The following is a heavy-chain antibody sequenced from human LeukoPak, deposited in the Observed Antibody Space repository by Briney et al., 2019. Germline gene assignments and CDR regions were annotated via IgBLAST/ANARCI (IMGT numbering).Heavy chain of an antibody. CDR2: IYSGGST. CDR1: GFTFSSYS. D-gene: IGHD1-1*01. Sequence: GGSLRLSCAASGFTFSSYSMNWVRQAPGKGLEWVSVIYSGGSTYYADSVKGRFTISRDNSKNTLYLQMNSLRAEDTAVYYCVRTRNYYFDYWGQGTLVTVSS. V-gene: IGHV3-66*01. J-gene: IGHJ4*02. CDR3: VRTRNYYFDY.